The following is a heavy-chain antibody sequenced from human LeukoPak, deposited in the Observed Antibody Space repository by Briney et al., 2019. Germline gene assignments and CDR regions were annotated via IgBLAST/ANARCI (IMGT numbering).Heavy chain of an antibody. V-gene: IGHV3-64*01. CDR2: ISSNGGST. CDR3: ARLNSSSWYLTLDY. Sequence: PGGPLRLSCAASGFTFSSYAMHWVRQAPGKGLEYVSAISSNGGSTYYANSVKGRFTISRDNSKNTLYLQMGSLRAEDMAVYYCARLNSSSWYLTLDYWGQGTLVTVSS. D-gene: IGHD6-13*01. CDR1: GFTFSSYA. J-gene: IGHJ4*02.